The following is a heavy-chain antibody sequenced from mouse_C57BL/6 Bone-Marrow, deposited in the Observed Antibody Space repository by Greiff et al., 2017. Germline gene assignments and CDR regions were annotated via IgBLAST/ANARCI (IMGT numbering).Heavy chain of an antibody. V-gene: IGHV5-9*01. CDR3: SRQVTTVLATKSFNV. CDR2: LSGGGGIT. CDR1: GFTFSSST. Sequence: EVQLVESGGGLVKPGGSLQLSCAASGFTFSSSTLSWVRQTPETRLQWVAALSGGGGITCYPDSVKGRFTISRDDDKNMLYPQMISLKSEDTALYYWSRQVTTVLATKSFNVWGTGASVNVSS. D-gene: IGHD1-1*01. J-gene: IGHJ1*03.